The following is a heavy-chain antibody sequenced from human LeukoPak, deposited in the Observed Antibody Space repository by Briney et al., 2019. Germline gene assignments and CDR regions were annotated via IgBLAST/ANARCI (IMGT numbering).Heavy chain of an antibody. CDR3: ARHEEDRGLWFGELFPSFDY. CDR1: GGSFSGYY. D-gene: IGHD3-10*01. V-gene: IGHV4-34*01. Sequence: PSETLSLTCAVYGGSFSGYYWSWIRQPPGKGLEWIGEINHSGSTNYNPSLKSRVTISVDTSKNQFSLKLSSVTAADTAVYYCARHEEDRGLWFGELFPSFDYWGQGTLVTVSS. CDR2: INHSGST. J-gene: IGHJ4*02.